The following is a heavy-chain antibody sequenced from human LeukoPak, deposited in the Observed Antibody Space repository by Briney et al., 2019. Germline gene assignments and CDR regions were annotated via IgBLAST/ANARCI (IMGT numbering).Heavy chain of an antibody. CDR1: GFSLSDYG. D-gene: IGHD2-2*01. J-gene: IGHJ4*02. CDR3: TRGRYQFLGPNDH. V-gene: IGHV3-48*02. CDR2: ITMDSVR. Sequence: GALRLSCSASGFSLSDYGMSWVRQAPGKGLEWISYITMDSVRFYADSVKGRFTISRDNDKNSVYLQVNSLRDDDTAVYYCTRGRYQFLGPNDHWGQGSLVTVSS.